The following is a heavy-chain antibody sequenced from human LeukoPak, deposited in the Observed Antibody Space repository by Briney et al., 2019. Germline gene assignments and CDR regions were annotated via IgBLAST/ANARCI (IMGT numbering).Heavy chain of an antibody. CDR2: IIPIFGTP. CDR1: GGTFSSYA. D-gene: IGHD2-8*01. Sequence: GASVKVSCKASGGTFSSYAISWVRQAPGQGLEWMGGIIPIFGTPNNAQKFQDRVTITTDESTRTAYMELTNLRSEDTAVYYCARVVKGLLGYCTSGASCPHGAFDIWGQGTMVTVSS. V-gene: IGHV1-69*05. CDR3: ARVVKGLLGYCTSGASCPHGAFDI. J-gene: IGHJ3*02.